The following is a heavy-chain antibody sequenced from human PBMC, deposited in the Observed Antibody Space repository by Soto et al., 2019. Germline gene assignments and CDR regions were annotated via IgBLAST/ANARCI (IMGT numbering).Heavy chain of an antibody. CDR3: TTVGWLRRGRFVDY. J-gene: IGHJ4*02. V-gene: IGHV4-31*03. CDR1: GGSISSGGYY. D-gene: IGHD5-12*01. Sequence: SETLSLTCTVSGGSISSGGYYWSWIRQHPGKGLEWIGYIYYSGSTYYNPSLKSRVTISVDTSKNQFSLKLSSVTAEDTAVYYCTTVGWLRRGRFVDYWGQGTLVTVSS. CDR2: IYYSGST.